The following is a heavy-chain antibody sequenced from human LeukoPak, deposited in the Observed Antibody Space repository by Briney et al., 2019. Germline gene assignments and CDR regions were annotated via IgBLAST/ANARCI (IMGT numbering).Heavy chain of an antibody. J-gene: IGHJ4*02. Sequence: GGSLRLSCAASGFTFSTYEMNWVRQAPGKGLEWVSYISSRGSAIYYADSVKGRFTISRDIAKTSLYLQMNGLRAEDTAVYYCARGGISSTFYWGQGTLVTVSS. CDR1: GFTFSTYE. V-gene: IGHV3-48*03. CDR2: ISSRGSAI. CDR3: ARGGISSTFY. D-gene: IGHD6-13*01.